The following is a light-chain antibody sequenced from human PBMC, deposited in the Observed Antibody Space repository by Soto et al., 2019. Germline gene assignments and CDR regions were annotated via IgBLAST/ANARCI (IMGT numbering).Light chain of an antibody. J-gene: IGKJ2*02. Sequence: EIVMTQSPATLSVSPGERATLSCRASQSVSSNLAWYQQKPGQAPRLLIYGASTRATGIPARFSGSGSGTEFTLTISSLQAEDFAVYYCQQYNSWPRGTFGQGTKLEIK. CDR1: QSVSSN. CDR2: GAS. V-gene: IGKV3-15*01. CDR3: QQYNSWPRGT.